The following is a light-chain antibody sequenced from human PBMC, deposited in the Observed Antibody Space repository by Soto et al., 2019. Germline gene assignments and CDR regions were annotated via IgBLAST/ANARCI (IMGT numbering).Light chain of an antibody. J-gene: IGKJ5*01. CDR1: QGIGND. CDR3: LQHKSYPLT. CDR2: SSF. Sequence: DIQMTQSPSSLSASVGDRVTITCRASQGIGNDLGWYQQKPGKAPKRLIYSSFILQSGVPSRFSGSGSGTEFTLTISSLQPEDFATEYCLQHKSYPLTFGQGTRLEIK. V-gene: IGKV1-17*01.